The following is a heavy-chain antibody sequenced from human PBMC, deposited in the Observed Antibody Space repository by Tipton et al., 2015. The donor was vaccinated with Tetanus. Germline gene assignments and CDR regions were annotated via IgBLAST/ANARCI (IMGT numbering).Heavy chain of an antibody. CDR3: VRDFVGPEDY. D-gene: IGHD1-26*01. CDR1: GSTFDEHA. Sequence: SLRLSCAVSGSTFDEHAMHWVRQAPGKGLEWVSGILWNSARIDYADSVRGRFTISIDNARNSLYLEMNSLRLEDTAMYYCVRDFVGPEDYWGQGILVTVSS. J-gene: IGHJ4*02. V-gene: IGHV3-9*01. CDR2: ILWNSARI.